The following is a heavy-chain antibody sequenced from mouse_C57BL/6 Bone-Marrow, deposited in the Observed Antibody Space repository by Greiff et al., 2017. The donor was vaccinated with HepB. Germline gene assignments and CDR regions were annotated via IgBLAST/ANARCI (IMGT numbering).Heavy chain of an antibody. CDR2: IWRGGST. CDR3: AKNYYGSSCSPCAMDY. J-gene: IGHJ4*01. Sequence: QVQLKQSGPGLVQPSQSLSITCTVSGFSLTSYGVHWVRQSPGKGLEWLGVIWRGGSTDYNAAFMSRLSITKDNSKSQVFFKMNSLQADDTAIYYCAKNYYGSSCSPCAMDYWGQGTSVTVSS. D-gene: IGHD1-1*01. V-gene: IGHV2-5*01. CDR1: GFSLTSYG.